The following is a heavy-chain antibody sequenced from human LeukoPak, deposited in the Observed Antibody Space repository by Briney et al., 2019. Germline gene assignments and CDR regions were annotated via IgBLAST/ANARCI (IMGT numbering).Heavy chain of an antibody. D-gene: IGHD1-26*01. CDR3: SRESGPFSPFGH. CDR2: IYYTGNT. Sequence: SETLSLTCTVSGGSISGYFWTWIRQPPGKGLEWIGYIYYTGNTNYNPSLKSRVTMSLDESKNHLSLNLASVTAADTAVYYCSRESGPFSPFGHWGQGTLVAVTS. CDR1: GGSISGYF. J-gene: IGHJ1*01. V-gene: IGHV4-59*12.